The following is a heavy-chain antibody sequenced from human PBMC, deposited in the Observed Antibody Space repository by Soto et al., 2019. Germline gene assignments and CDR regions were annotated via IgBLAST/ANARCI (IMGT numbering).Heavy chain of an antibody. CDR1: GYIFVNYG. V-gene: IGHV1-18*01. Sequence: QVQLVQSGDEVKKPGASVKVSCKASGYIFVNYGIAWVRQAPGQGLEWMGWISPYTGNTHSATKVQGRITMTTDTSTSTAYMDLGSLTSGDTAVYYCVMVDNYVTPTPQDVWGQGTTVTVSS. CDR3: VMVDNYVTPTPQDV. J-gene: IGHJ6*02. D-gene: IGHD3-16*01. CDR2: ISPYTGNT.